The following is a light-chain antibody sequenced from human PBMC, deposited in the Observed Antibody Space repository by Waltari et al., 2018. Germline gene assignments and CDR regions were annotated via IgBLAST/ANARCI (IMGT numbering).Light chain of an antibody. CDR2: YDD. CDR1: SSTIEKSS. CDR3: ALWDDSLKNWV. J-gene: IGLJ3*02. Sequence: QSVVTQPPSVSGAPGQRVTIPCSGSSSTIEKSSVTWYQFLPDKPPRVLVYYDDLLPSGVSDRFSGSKSDTSASLAISGLQSDDEGMYYCALWDDSLKNWVFGGGTKLTVL. V-gene: IGLV1-36*01.